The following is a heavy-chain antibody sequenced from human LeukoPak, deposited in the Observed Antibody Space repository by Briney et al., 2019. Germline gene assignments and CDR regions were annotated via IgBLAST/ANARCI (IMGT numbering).Heavy chain of an antibody. V-gene: IGHV4-39*01. D-gene: IGHD3-3*01. J-gene: IGHJ4*02. CDR2: IYYSGST. Sequence: PSETLSLTCTVSGGSISSGNYYWGWIRQPPGKGLEWIGSIYYSGSTYYNPSLKSRVTISLDTSKNQFSLKLSSVTAADTAVYYCARCGYYDFWSGYNPATFDSWGQGTLLPVSS. CDR1: GGSISSGNYY. CDR3: ARCGYYDFWSGYNPATFDS.